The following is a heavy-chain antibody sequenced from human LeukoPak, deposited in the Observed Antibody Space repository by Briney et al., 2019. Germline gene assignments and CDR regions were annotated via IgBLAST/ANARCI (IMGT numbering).Heavy chain of an antibody. V-gene: IGHV1-2*06. CDR3: AVSTDSSGHAYYYGLDV. CDR2: INPNSGGT. CDR1: GYSFTGYY. D-gene: IGHD3-22*01. Sequence: ASVKVSCKASGYSFTGYYMHWVRQAPGQGLERMGRINPNSGGTNYAQKFQGRVTMTRDTSISTAYMEMSRLRSDDSAVYHCAVSTDSSGHAYYYGLDVWGQGTTVTVSS. J-gene: IGHJ6*02.